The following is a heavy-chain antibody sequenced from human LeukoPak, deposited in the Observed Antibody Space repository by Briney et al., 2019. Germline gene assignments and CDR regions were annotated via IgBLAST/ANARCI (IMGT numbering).Heavy chain of an antibody. CDR3: ARDETYYYGSGSPFDY. CDR1: GGSISSSSYY. CDR2: IYYSGST. Sequence: PSETLSLTCTVSGGSISSSSYYWGWIRQPPGKGLEWLGSIYYSGSTYYNPSLKSRVTISVDTSKNQFSLKLSSVTAADTAVYYCARDETYYYGSGSPFDYWGQGTLVTVSS. D-gene: IGHD3-10*01. V-gene: IGHV4-39*07. J-gene: IGHJ4*02.